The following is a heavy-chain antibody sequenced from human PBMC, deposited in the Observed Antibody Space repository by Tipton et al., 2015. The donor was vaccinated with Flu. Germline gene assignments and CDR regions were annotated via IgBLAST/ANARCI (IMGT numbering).Heavy chain of an antibody. CDR2: VFHGGSI. D-gene: IGHD3-9*01. CDR1: GASVNSGSYY. Sequence: TLSLTCTVSGASVNSGSYYWAWIRQPPGKGLEWIGNVFHGGSINYNPSLKSRVTISVDTSKNQFSLKLSSVTAADTAVYYCARHPGAGYFDPWGQGTLVTVSS. J-gene: IGHJ5*02. CDR3: ARHPGAGYFDP. V-gene: IGHV4-39*01.